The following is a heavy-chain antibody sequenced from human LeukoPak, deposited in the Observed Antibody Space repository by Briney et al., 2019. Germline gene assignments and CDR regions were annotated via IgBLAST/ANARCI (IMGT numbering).Heavy chain of an antibody. CDR2: VNGNGGST. CDR3: AKSLYGGCDY. Sequence: PGGSLRLSCAASGFSFSTYAMSWVRQAPGKGLEWVPGVNGNGGSTSYADSVKGRFTIFRDNSKNTVYLQTNSLRVEDTAVYYCAKSLYGGCDYWGQGTVVTVSS. J-gene: IGHJ4*02. V-gene: IGHV3-23*01. CDR1: GFSFSTYA. D-gene: IGHD3-16*02.